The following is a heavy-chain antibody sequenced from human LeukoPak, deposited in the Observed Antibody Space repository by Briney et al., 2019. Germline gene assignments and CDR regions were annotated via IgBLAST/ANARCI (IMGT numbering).Heavy chain of an antibody. CDR2: INPGNGDT. J-gene: IGHJ4*02. V-gene: IGHV1-3*01. CDR1: GYTFTNYA. Sequence: GASVKVSCTGSGYTFTNYAIHWVRQAPGQSLEWLGWINPGNGDTKYSQDFQGRVTINTDTSAATAYVELNSLTSEDTAVYYCARDLTGHFDYWGQGTLVTVSS. D-gene: IGHD3-9*01. CDR3: ARDLTGHFDY.